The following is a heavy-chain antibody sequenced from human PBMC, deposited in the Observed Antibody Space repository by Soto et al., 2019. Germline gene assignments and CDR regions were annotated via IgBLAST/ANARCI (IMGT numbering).Heavy chain of an antibody. CDR2: IYPGDPDT. Sequence: GESLKISCKGSGYSFTSYWIGWVRQMPGKGLECMGIIYPGDPDTRYSPSFQGQVTISADKSISTAYLQWSSLKASDTAMYYCARPRYPGRGYYGMDVWGQGTTVTVSS. V-gene: IGHV5-51*01. CDR1: GYSFTSYW. J-gene: IGHJ6*02. CDR3: ARPRYPGRGYYGMDV. D-gene: IGHD2-15*01.